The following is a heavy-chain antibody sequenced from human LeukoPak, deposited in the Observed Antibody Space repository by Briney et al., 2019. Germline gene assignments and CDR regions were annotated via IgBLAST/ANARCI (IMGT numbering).Heavy chain of an antibody. V-gene: IGHV3-74*01. CDR3: ARDRGYALDY. J-gene: IGHJ4*02. CDR2: INGDGSTT. Sequence: GGSLRLSCTASGFAFSTYWMHWVGQAPGKGLVWVSHINGDGSTTTYADSVKGRFTISRDNAKNTLYLQMNSLRVEDTAVYYCARDRGYALDYWGQGTLVPVSS. CDR1: GFAFSTYW. D-gene: IGHD2-2*01.